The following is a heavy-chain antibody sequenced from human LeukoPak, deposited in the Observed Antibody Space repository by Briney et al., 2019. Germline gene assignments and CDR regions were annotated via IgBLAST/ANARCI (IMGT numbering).Heavy chain of an antibody. J-gene: IGHJ5*02. D-gene: IGHD1-26*01. CDR2: INQDGTEK. CDR3: ARGFYSRSPIVGAPQWTPRRNWFDP. V-gene: IGHV3-7*01. Sequence: WVRQAPGXGLEWVAKINQDGTEKAYVDSVRGRFTISRDNAKNSLFLQMNSLRAEDTAVYYCARGFYSRSPIVGAPQWTPRRNWFDPWGQGTLVTVSS.